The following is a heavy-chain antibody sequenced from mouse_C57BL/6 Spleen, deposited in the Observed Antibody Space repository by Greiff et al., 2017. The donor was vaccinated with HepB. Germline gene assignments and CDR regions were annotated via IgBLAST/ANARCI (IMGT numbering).Heavy chain of an antibody. D-gene: IGHD1-1*01. Sequence: VQLKQSGPELVKPGASVKISCKASGYTFTDYYMNWVKQSHGKSLEWIGDINPNNGGTSYNQKFKGKATLTVDKSSSTAYMELRSLTSEDSAVYYCARDGRGPFDYWGQGTTLTVSS. J-gene: IGHJ2*01. V-gene: IGHV1-26*01. CDR1: GYTFTDYY. CDR3: ARDGRGPFDY. CDR2: INPNNGGT.